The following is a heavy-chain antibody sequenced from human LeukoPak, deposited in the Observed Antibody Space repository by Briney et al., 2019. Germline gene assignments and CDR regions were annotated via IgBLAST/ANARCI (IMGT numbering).Heavy chain of an antibody. D-gene: IGHD2-2*01. V-gene: IGHV3-23*01. J-gene: IGHJ4*02. CDR2: ISGSGGST. CDR3: AKDWIRYCSSTSCQSHYFDY. Sequence: PGGSLRLSCAASGFTFSSYAMSWVRQAPGKGLEWVSAISGSGGSTYYADSVKGRFTISRDNSKNTLYLQMNSLRAEDTAVYYCAKDWIRYCSSTSCQSHYFDYWGQGTLVTVSS. CDR1: GFTFSSYA.